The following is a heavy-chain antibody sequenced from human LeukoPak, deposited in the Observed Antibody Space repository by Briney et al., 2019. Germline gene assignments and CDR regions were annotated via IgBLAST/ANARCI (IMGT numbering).Heavy chain of an antibody. CDR1: GFTFNYYE. CDR2: ISSSGDTI. CDR3: ARDFGEFDC. J-gene: IGHJ4*02. V-gene: IGHV3-48*03. Sequence: GGSLRLSCAASGFTFNYYEMNWVRQAPGKGLEWISYISSSGDTIYYADPVKGRFTISRDNAKNAVYLQMNSLRAEDTAVYYCARDFGEFDCWGQGTLVTVSS. D-gene: IGHD3-3*01.